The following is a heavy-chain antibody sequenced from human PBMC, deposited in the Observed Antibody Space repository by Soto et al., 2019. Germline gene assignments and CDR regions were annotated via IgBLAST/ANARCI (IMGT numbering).Heavy chain of an antibody. CDR2: ISDDGSKK. Sequence: QVQLVESGGGVDQPGRSLRLSCAASGFTFSTYGMHWVRQAPGKGMEWVAVISDDGSKKNYVDSVKGRFTISRDNSKNTLYLQMNSLRAEDTAVYYCAKDREGKNYYGMDVWGQGTTVTVSS. V-gene: IGHV3-30*18. D-gene: IGHD1-26*01. CDR3: AKDREGKNYYGMDV. CDR1: GFTFSTYG. J-gene: IGHJ6*02.